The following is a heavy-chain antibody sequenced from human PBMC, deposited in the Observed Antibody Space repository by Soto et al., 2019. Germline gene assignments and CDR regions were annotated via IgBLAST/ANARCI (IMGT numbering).Heavy chain of an antibody. V-gene: IGHV1-3*01. CDR2: INAGNGNT. CDR3: ARQWLTGSFRYFQH. Sequence: GVSVKVSCKTSGYAFTSYAMHWVRQAPGQRLEWMGWINAGNGNTKYSQKFQGRVTITRDTSASTAYMELSSLRSEDTAVYYCARQWLTGSFRYFQHWGQGTLVTVSS. D-gene: IGHD6-19*01. CDR1: GYAFTSYA. J-gene: IGHJ1*01.